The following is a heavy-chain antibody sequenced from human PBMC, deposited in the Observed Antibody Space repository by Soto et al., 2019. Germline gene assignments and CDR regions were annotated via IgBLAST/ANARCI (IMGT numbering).Heavy chain of an antibody. V-gene: IGHV1-69*08. CDR1: GGTFSSYT. J-gene: IGHJ4*02. CDR2: IIPILGIA. D-gene: IGHD4-17*01. Sequence: QVQLVQSGAEVKKPGSSVKVSCKASGGTFSSYTISWVRQAPGQGLEWMGRIIPILGIANYAQKFQGRVTISADKSKSTAYMELSRLRSEVTAMYYCARELGVMVTTFEYWGQGTLVTVSS. CDR3: ARELGVMVTTFEY.